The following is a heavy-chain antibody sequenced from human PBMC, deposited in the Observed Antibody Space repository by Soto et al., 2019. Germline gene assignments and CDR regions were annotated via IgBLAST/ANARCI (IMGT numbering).Heavy chain of an antibody. V-gene: IGHV4-30-2*01. J-gene: IGHJ4*02. Sequence: SETLSLTCAVSGGSISSGGYAWSWIRQPPGKGLEWIGYISHTGSTSYNPSLKSRVTISVDRSKNQFSLNLMSVTAADTAVYYCARDDGYGSAWYGAWDQWGQGALVTVSS. CDR3: ARDDGYGSAWYGAWDQ. CDR1: GGSISSGGYA. CDR2: ISHTGST. D-gene: IGHD6-19*01.